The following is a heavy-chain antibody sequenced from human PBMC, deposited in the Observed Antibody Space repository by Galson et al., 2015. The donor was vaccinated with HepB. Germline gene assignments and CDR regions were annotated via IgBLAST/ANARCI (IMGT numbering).Heavy chain of an antibody. CDR1: GDSFIELF. V-gene: IGHV1-24*01. J-gene: IGHJ4*02. CDR3: ATVRGYDNSGYYWVFDY. Sequence: SVTVSCKVSGDSFIELFIHWVRQAPGKGLEWMGGLDPGDGETIYAQKFQGRVTMTEDTSVDTAYLELSSLRSEDTAVYYCATVRGYDNSGYYWVFDYWGQGTLVTVSS. CDR2: LDPGDGET. D-gene: IGHD3-22*01.